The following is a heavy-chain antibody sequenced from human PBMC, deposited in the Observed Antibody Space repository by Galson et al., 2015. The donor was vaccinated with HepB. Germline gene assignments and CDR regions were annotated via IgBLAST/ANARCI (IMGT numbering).Heavy chain of an antibody. CDR3: ARVDRLGQDGYNWGAGAFDI. D-gene: IGHD5-24*01. CDR1: GFTFSSYW. Sequence: SLRLSCAASGFTFSSYWMHWVRQAPGKGLVWVSRINSDGGSTSYADSVKGRFTISRDNAKNTLYLQMNSLRAEDTAVYYCARVDRLGQDGYNWGAGAFDIWGQGTMVTVSS. J-gene: IGHJ3*02. V-gene: IGHV3-74*01. CDR2: INSDGGST.